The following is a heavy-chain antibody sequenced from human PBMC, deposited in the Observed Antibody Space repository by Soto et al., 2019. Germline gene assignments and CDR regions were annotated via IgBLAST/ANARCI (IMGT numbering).Heavy chain of an antibody. D-gene: IGHD1-26*01. V-gene: IGHV4-59*08. J-gene: IGHJ4*02. CDR1: DGSISSYY. Sequence: PSETLSLTCTVSDGSISSYYWSWLRQPPGKGLEWIGYIYDSESTLYNPSLKSRVTISVDRPNNQFSLKLRFVTAADTAIYYCAGDIRSGSYRFDYWGQGTLVT. CDR3: AGDIRSGSYRFDY. CDR2: IYDSEST.